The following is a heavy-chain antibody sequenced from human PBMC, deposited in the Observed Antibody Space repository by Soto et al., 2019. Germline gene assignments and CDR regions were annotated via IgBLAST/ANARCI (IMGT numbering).Heavy chain of an antibody. J-gene: IGHJ6*02. Sequence: GQSLNISFKGSGYSFTSYWIGWVRQMPGKGLEWMGIIYPGDSDTRYSPSFQCQVTISADKSISTAYLQWSSLKASDTAMYYCARHSTMVRGGPYYYYGMDVWGQGTTVTVSS. CDR2: IYPGDSDT. D-gene: IGHD3-10*01. CDR3: ARHSTMVRGGPYYYYGMDV. V-gene: IGHV5-51*01. CDR1: GYSFTSYW.